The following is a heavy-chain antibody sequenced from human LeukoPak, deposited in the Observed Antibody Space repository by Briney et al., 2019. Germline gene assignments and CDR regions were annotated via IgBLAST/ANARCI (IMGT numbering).Heavy chain of an antibody. CDR2: MNPTSGAT. J-gene: IGHJ5*02. D-gene: IGHD6-19*01. CDR1: GYIFTKYY. V-gene: IGHV1-2*02. Sequence: ASVKVSCKASGYIFTKYYIHWVRQAPGQGLEWMGWMNPTSGATNCAQKFQGRVTMTRDTSLNTAYMELSSLRSDDTAIYYCARLQWLERKFDPWGQGTLVTVSS. CDR3: ARLQWLERKFDP.